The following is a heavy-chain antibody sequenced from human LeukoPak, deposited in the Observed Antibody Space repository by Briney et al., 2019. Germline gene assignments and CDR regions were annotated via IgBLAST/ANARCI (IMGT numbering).Heavy chain of an antibody. Sequence: ASVKVSCKASGYTFTGYYVHWVRQATGQGLEWMGWMNPNSGNTGYAQKFQGRVTMTRNTSISTAYMELSSLRSEDTAVYYCVLRKKGQLVFFFDYWGQGTLVTVSS. CDR2: MNPNSGNT. J-gene: IGHJ4*02. D-gene: IGHD6-13*01. V-gene: IGHV1-8*02. CDR1: GYTFTGYY. CDR3: VLRKKGQLVFFFDY.